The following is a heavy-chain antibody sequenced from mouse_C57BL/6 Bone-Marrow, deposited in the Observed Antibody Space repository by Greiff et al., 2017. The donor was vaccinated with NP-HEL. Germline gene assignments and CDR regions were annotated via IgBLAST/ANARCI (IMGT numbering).Heavy chain of an antibody. CDR2: INPYNGGT. CDR3: ARRYYYGSSYDWYFDV. D-gene: IGHD1-1*01. J-gene: IGHJ1*03. Sequence: EVQLVESGPVLVKPGASVKMSCKASGYTFTDYYMNWVKQSHGKSLEWIGVINPYNGGTSYNQKFKGKATLTVDKSSSTAYMELNSLTSEDSAVYYCARRYYYGSSYDWYFDVWGTGTTVTVSS. V-gene: IGHV1-19*01. CDR1: GYTFTDYY.